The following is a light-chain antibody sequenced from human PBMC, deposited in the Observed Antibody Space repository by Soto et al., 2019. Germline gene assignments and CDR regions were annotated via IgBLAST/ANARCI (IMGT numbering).Light chain of an antibody. CDR1: QHISIY. J-gene: IGKJ5*01. CDR2: AAS. CDR3: QQYENLPT. V-gene: IGKV1-33*01. Sequence: DIQMTQSPSSLSASVGDRVTITCRASQHISIYLNWYQQRPGTAPKLLIFAASSLQSGVPSRFSGSGSGTDFTFTISRLQPEDIATYYCQQYENLPTFGQGTRLEIK.